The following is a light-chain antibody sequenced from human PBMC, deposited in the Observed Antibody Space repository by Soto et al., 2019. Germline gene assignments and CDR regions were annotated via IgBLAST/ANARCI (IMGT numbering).Light chain of an antibody. CDR1: NIGSES. J-gene: IGLJ2*01. CDR3: QVWDSSSDHVV. V-gene: IGLV3-21*04. Sequence: SYELTQPPSVSVAPGKTARITCGGNNIGSESVHWYQQKPGQAPVLVIYYDSDRPSGIPERFSGSNSANTATLTISRVEAGDEAGYYCQVWDSSSDHVVFGGGTKLTVL. CDR2: YDS.